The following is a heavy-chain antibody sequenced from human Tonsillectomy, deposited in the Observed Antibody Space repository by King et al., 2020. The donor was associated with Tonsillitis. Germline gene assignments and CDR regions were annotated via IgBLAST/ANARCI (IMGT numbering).Heavy chain of an antibody. J-gene: IGHJ6*03. Sequence: HVQLVESGGGVVQPGRSLRLSCAASGFTFSSYGMHWVRQAPGKGLEWVAVIWYDGSNKYYADSVKGRFTISRDNSKNTLYLQMNSLRAEVTAVYYCARGGPWYYYYYYMDVWGKGTTVTVSS. CDR3: ARGGPWYYYYYYMDV. CDR1: GFTFSSYG. CDR2: IWYDGSNK. V-gene: IGHV3-33*08.